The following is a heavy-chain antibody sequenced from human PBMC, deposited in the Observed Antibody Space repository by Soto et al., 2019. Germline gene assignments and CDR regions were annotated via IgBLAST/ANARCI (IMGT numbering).Heavy chain of an antibody. CDR3: AKDLDSHDFWSVADY. V-gene: IGHV3-23*01. D-gene: IGHD3-3*01. CDR2: ISGSGGST. CDR1: GFTFSSYA. J-gene: IGHJ4*02. Sequence: GGSLRLSCAASGFTFSSYAMSWVRQAPGKGLEWVSAISGSGGSTYYADSGKGRFTISRDNSKNTLYLQMNSLRAEDTAVYYCAKDLDSHDFWSVADYWGQGTLVTVSS.